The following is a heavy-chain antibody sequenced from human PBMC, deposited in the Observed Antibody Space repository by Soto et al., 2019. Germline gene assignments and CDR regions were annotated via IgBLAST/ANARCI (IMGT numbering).Heavy chain of an antibody. V-gene: IGHV4-31*03. J-gene: IGHJ4*02. CDR3: ARGPRADGYNLLADY. CDR1: GGSISSGGYY. Sequence: QVQLQESGPGLVKPSQTLSLTCTVSGGSISSGGYYWSWIRQHPGKGLEWIGYIYYSGSTYYNPSLKSRVTISVDPSKNQFSLKLSSVTAADTAVYYCARGPRADGYNLLADYWGQGTLVTVSS. CDR2: IYYSGST. D-gene: IGHD5-12*01.